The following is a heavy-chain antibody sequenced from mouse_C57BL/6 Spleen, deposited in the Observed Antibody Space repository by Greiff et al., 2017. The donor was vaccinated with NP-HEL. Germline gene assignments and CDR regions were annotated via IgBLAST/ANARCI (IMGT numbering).Heavy chain of an antibody. CDR2: IYPGDGDT. CDR1: GYAFSSYW. CDR3: ARGHGSSYPFAY. V-gene: IGHV1-80*01. J-gene: IGHJ3*01. Sequence: QVQLQQSGAELVKPGASVKISCKASGYAFSSYWMNWVKQRPGTGLEWIGQIYPGDGDTNYNGKFKGKATLTADKSSSTAYMQLSSLTSEDSAVYFCARGHGSSYPFAYWGQGTLVTVSA. D-gene: IGHD1-1*01.